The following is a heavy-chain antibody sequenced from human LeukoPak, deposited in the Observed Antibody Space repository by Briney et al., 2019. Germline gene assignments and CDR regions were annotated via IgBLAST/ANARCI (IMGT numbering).Heavy chain of an antibody. D-gene: IGHD6-13*01. Sequence: PGGSLRLSCAASGFTLSTDHMSWVRQAPGKGLEWVSVIYSGGSTDYADSVKGRFTMSRDNSKNTLYLQMNSLRAEDTAVYYCARDPRIAAGDTMWGQGTLVTVSS. V-gene: IGHV3-66*01. CDR1: GFTLSTDH. CDR3: ARDPRIAAGDTM. CDR2: IYSGGST. J-gene: IGHJ4*02.